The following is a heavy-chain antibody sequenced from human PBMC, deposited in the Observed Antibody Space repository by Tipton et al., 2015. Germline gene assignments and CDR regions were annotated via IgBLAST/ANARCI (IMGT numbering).Heavy chain of an antibody. CDR1: DGSFSGHF. J-gene: IGHJ3*02. CDR2: INHSGST. Sequence: GLVKPSETLSLTCGVYDGSFSGHFCSWIRQPPGQGLEWIGEINHSGSTNYNPSLKSRVTISVDTSKNQFSLRLSSVTAADTAVYYCARGKFRDFVWGSYRGDAYDIWGQGTMVTVSS. D-gene: IGHD3-16*02. CDR3: ARGKFRDFVWGSYRGDAYDI. V-gene: IGHV4-34*01.